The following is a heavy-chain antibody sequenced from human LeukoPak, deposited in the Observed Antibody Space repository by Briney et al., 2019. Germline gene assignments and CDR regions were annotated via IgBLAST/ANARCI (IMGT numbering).Heavy chain of an antibody. J-gene: IGHJ3*02. D-gene: IGHD3-3*01. CDR3: ARGFNPTPFDI. CDR2: INPNSGGT. V-gene: IGHV1-2*02. CDR1: GYTFTGYY. Sequence: ASVTVSCRASGYTFTGYYIHWVRQAPGQGLEWMGWINPNSGGTNYAQKFQGRVTMTRDTSISTAYMELSRLRSDDTAVYYCARGFNPTPFDIWGQGTMVTVSS.